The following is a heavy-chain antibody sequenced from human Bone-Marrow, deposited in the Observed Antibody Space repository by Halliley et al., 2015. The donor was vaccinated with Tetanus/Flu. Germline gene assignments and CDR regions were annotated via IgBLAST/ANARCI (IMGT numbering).Heavy chain of an antibody. J-gene: IGHJ4*02. Sequence: LRLSCTVSGASVGIAGFYWSWLRQHHGRDLEWIGYIYYTGSAYYNPSLGSRVSISVDTSENQVSLRLHSVTAADSAVYYCATGVVGDFDYWGQGTQFPVSS. CDR3: ATGVVGDFDY. V-gene: IGHV4-31*02. CDR2: IYYTGSA. D-gene: IGHD3-3*01. CDR1: GASVGIAGFY.